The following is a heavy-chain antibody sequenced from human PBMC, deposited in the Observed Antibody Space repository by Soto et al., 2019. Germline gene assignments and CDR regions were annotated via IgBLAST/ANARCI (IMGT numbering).Heavy chain of an antibody. CDR1: GNSVTSDEDY. Sequence: PSETLCRTCTVSGNSVTSDEDYWTWIRQSPGKSLEWIVYISNSGSTGYSRCLKTRFSMSVDRSKTQFTLRLNSVTAADPAVYFCATESGSTYGYFDHWGKGTQVTVSS. CDR3: ATESGSTYGYFDH. J-gene: IGHJ4*02. CDR2: ISNSGST. D-gene: IGHD5-18*01. V-gene: IGHV4-30-4*01.